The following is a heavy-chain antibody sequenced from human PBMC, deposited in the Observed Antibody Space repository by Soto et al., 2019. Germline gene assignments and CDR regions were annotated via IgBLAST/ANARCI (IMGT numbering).Heavy chain of an antibody. D-gene: IGHD1-1*01. CDR2: IHSDGITT. Sequence: PGGSLRLSCAASGINFNDYWMHWVRQAPGKGLVWVSRIHSDGITTLYADSVTGRFTISRDNAKNTVFLQMNSLRAEDTAVYYCATGPTPAFAFWGRGTMVTVSS. J-gene: IGHJ3*01. V-gene: IGHV3-74*01. CDR3: ATGPTPAFAF. CDR1: GINFNDYW.